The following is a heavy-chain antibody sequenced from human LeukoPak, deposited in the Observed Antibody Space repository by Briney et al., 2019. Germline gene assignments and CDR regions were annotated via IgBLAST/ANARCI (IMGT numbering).Heavy chain of an antibody. CDR1: GFTFSSYA. Sequence: AGGSLRLSCAASGFTFSSYAMSWVRQAPGKGLEWVSAISGSGGSTYYADSVKGRFTISRDNSKNTLYLQMNSLRAEDTAVYYCAKAPEVRGSALYYFDYWGQGTLVTVSS. CDR2: ISGSGGST. J-gene: IGHJ4*02. D-gene: IGHD1-26*01. CDR3: AKAPEVRGSALYYFDY. V-gene: IGHV3-23*01.